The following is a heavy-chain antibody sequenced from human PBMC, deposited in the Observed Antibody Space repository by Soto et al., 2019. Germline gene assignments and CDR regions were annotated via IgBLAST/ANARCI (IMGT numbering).Heavy chain of an antibody. CDR2: ISYDGSIK. D-gene: IGHD3-10*01. Sequence: QVQLVESGGGVVQPGRSLRLSCAASGFTFSSHSIQWVRQAPGKGLEWVAVISYDGSIKYYADSVKGRFTISSDNSKNTAYLQMNTPRAEDTAVFYCARGWSTSGDLDYWGQGTLAIVSS. CDR3: ARGWSTSGDLDY. J-gene: IGHJ4*02. V-gene: IGHV3-30-3*01. CDR1: GFTFSSHS.